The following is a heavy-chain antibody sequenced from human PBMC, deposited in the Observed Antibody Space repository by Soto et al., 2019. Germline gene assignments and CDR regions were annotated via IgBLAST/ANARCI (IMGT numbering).Heavy chain of an antibody. CDR3: VKEAIPYSSSWYDH. CDR2: ISSNGDST. J-gene: IGHJ5*02. D-gene: IGHD6-13*01. Sequence: GGSLRLSCSASGFTFSSYTMHWVRQAPGKGLEYVSAISSNGDSTYYADSVKGRFTISRDNSKNTLYLQMSSLRPEDTAVYYCVKEAIPYSSSWYDHWGQGTLVTVSS. CDR1: GFTFSSYT. V-gene: IGHV3-64D*06.